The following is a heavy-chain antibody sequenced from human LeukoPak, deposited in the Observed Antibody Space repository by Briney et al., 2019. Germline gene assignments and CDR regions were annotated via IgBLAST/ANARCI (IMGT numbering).Heavy chain of an antibody. CDR1: GDSIAATSYD. CDR3: ARQIRYTYDPNWFHP. V-gene: IGHV4-39*01. CDR2: IYYGGNI. Sequence: PSETLSLTCSVSGDSIAATSYDWAWIRQPPGKGLEWFGRIYYGGNINYDPSLQSRVTISIDTSKNQFSLSLTSVTAADTAVYFCARQIRYTYDPNWFHPWGQGTLVTVSS. D-gene: IGHD5-12*01. J-gene: IGHJ5*02.